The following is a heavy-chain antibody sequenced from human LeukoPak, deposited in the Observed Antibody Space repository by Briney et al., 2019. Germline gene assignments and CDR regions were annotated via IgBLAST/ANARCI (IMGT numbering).Heavy chain of an antibody. CDR1: EFTFSSFT. J-gene: IGHJ4*02. CDR2: ISSISSYI. Sequence: GGSLRLSCAASEFTFSSFTMNWVRQAPGKGLEWVSSISSISSYIYYADSVKGRFTISRDNSKNTLYLQMNSLRAEDTAIYYCAKDPMVRGATYDYWGQGTLVTVSS. CDR3: AKDPMVRGATYDY. V-gene: IGHV3-21*04. D-gene: IGHD3-10*01.